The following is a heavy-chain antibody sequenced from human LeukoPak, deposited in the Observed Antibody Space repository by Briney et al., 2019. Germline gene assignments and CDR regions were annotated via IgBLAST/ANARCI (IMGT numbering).Heavy chain of an antibody. Sequence: SETPSLTCTVSGGSVNSGSYYWSWIRQPPGKGLEWIGYIYYSGSTNYNPSLKSRVTISVDTSENQFSPKLSSVTAADTAVYYCARHGYFGSGSTYYYYGMDVWGQGTTVTVSS. D-gene: IGHD3-10*01. CDR1: GGSVNSGSYY. CDR3: ARHGYFGSGSTYYYYGMDV. V-gene: IGHV4-61*01. J-gene: IGHJ6*02. CDR2: IYYSGST.